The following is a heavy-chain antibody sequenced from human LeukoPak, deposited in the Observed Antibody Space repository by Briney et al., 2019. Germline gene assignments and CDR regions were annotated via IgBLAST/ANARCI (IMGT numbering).Heavy chain of an antibody. J-gene: IGHJ4*02. CDR3: ARSTVTAAPLFY. CDR1: GGSFSGYH. CDR2: IYYSGST. D-gene: IGHD4-17*01. Sequence: SETLSLTCTVSGGSFSGYHWSWIRQPPGKGLEWIGNIYYSGSTNYNPSLKSRVTISVDTSKNQFSLKLSSVTAADTAVYYCARSTVTAAPLFYWGQGTLVTVSS. V-gene: IGHV4-59*01.